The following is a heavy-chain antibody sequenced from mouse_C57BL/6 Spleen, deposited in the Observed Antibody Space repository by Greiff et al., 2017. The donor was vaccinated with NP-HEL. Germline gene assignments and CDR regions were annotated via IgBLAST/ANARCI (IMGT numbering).Heavy chain of an antibody. V-gene: IGHV1-55*01. J-gene: IGHJ2*01. CDR3: ATEGFTTVVAEDY. D-gene: IGHD1-1*01. CDR2: IYPGSGST. Sequence: QVQLQQPGAELVKPGASVKMSCKASGYTFTSYWITWVKQRPGQGLEWIGDIYPGSGSTNYNEKFKSKATLTVDTSSSTAYMQLSSLTSEDSAVYYCATEGFTTVVAEDYWGQGTTLTVSS. CDR1: GYTFTSYW.